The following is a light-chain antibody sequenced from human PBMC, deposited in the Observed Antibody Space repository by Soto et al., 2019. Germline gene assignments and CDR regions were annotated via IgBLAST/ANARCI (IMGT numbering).Light chain of an antibody. CDR2: DDG. V-gene: IGLV3-21*02. CDR1: NIGIKA. CDR3: QVWDSGTDHPV. J-gene: IGLJ3*02. Sequence: SYELTQSPSLSVAPGQTARMTCGGNNIGIKAVHWCQQRPGQAPVLVVHDDGDRPSGIPDRFSGSNSGNTATLTITRVEAGDEADYYCQVWDSGTDHPVFGGGTKLTVL.